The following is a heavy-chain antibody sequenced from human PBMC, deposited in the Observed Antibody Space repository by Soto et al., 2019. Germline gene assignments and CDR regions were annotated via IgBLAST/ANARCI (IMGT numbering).Heavy chain of an antibody. CDR1: GFTFSSYA. Sequence: GESLKISCAASGFTFSSYAMSWVRQAPGKGLEWVSVISGSGGSTYYADSVKGRFTISRDNSKNTLYLQMNSLRAEDTAVYYCAKCPLFWSGFPDYWGQGTLVTVSS. J-gene: IGHJ4*02. CDR2: ISGSGGST. CDR3: AKCPLFWSGFPDY. V-gene: IGHV3-23*01. D-gene: IGHD3-3*01.